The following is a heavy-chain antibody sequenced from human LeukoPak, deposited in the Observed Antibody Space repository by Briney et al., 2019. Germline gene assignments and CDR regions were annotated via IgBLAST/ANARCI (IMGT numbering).Heavy chain of an antibody. D-gene: IGHD6-13*01. Sequence: GGSLRLSCAVSGFSVSGYWMTWVRQAPGKGLEWVANIKQDGREKNDVGSVKGRFTISRDNAENSLFLQMNSLRVEDTAVYYCAREWQGGIAAAGTRIEGDYWGQGTLVAVAS. CDR2: IKQDGREK. CDR1: GFSVSGYW. V-gene: IGHV3-7*01. CDR3: AREWQGGIAAAGTRIEGDY. J-gene: IGHJ4*02.